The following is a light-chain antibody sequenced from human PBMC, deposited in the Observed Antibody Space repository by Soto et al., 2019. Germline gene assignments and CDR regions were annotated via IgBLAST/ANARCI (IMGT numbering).Light chain of an antibody. CDR3: HQYGS. CDR2: GAS. V-gene: IGKV3-20*01. CDR1: QSVSSSY. J-gene: IGKJ5*01. Sequence: DIVLTQSPGTLSLSPGERATLSCRASQSVSSSYLAWYQQKPGQAPRLLIYGASSRATGIPDRFSGSGSGTDFTLTISRLEPEDFAVYYCHQYGSFGQGTRLEI.